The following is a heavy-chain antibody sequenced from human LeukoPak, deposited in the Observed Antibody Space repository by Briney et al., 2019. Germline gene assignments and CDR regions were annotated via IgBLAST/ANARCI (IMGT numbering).Heavy chain of an antibody. D-gene: IGHD4-17*01. CDR1: GFTFDDYA. Sequence: GGSLRLSCAASGFTFDDYAMHWVRQAPGKGLEWVSGISWNSGSIGYADSVKGRFTISRDNAKNSLYLQMNSLRAEDTALYYCAKDMEAVQNSYDYGDLGDWGQGTLVTVSS. CDR3: AKDMEAVQNSYDYGDLGD. V-gene: IGHV3-9*01. CDR2: ISWNSGSI. J-gene: IGHJ4*02.